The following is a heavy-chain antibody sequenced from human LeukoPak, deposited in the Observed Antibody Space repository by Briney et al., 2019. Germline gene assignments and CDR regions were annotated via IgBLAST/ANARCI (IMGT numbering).Heavy chain of an antibody. CDR2: INHSEST. J-gene: IGHJ5*02. V-gene: IGHV4-34*01. CDR3: AIGAIAVAGGPNWFDP. CDR1: GGPFSGDY. D-gene: IGHD6-19*01. Sequence: PSETLSLTCAVYGGPFSGDYWSWIRQPPGKGLEWIGEINHSESTNYNPSLKSRVTISVDTSKNQFSLKLSSVTAADTAVYYCAIGAIAVAGGPNWFDPWGQGTLVTVSS.